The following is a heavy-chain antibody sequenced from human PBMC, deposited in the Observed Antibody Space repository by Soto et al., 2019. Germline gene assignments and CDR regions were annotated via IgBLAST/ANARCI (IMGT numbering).Heavy chain of an antibody. J-gene: IGHJ4*02. CDR2: ISGSGGST. D-gene: IGHD6-19*01. CDR3: AKDVGSSGWYSRWLPKAGGDVSY. Sequence: GGSLRLSCAASGFTFSSYAMSWVRQAPGKGLEWVSAISGSGGSTYYADSVKGRFTISRDNSKNTLYLQMNSLRAEDTAVYYCAKDVGSSGWYSRWLPKAGGDVSYWGQGTLVTVSS. CDR1: GFTFSSYA. V-gene: IGHV3-23*01.